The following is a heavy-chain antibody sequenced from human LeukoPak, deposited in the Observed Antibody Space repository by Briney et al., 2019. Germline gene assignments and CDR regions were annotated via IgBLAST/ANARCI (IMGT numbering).Heavy chain of an antibody. CDR1: GFTFSGFA. J-gene: IGHJ2*01. V-gene: IGHV3-7*03. Sequence: GGSLRLSCAASGFTFSGFAMSWIRQAPGKGLEWVANIKQDGSEKYYADSVKGRFTISRDNAKNSLSLQMNSLSPEDTALYYCARSSTTVTARYFDLWGRGTLVTVSS. CDR2: IKQDGSEK. D-gene: IGHD4-17*01. CDR3: ARSSTTVTARYFDL.